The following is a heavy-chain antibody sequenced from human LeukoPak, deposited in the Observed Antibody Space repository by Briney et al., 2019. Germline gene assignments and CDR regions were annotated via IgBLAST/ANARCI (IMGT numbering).Heavy chain of an antibody. D-gene: IGHD3-10*01. J-gene: IGHJ4*02. Sequence: SETLSLTCAVYGGSFSGYYWSWIRQPPGKGLEWIGEINHSGSTNYNPSLKSRVTISVDTSKNQFSLKLSSVTAADTAVYYCASYAYYYGSGSYSPFDYWGQGTLVTVSS. CDR2: INHSGST. CDR3: ASYAYYYGSGSYSPFDY. V-gene: IGHV4-34*01. CDR1: GGSFSGYY.